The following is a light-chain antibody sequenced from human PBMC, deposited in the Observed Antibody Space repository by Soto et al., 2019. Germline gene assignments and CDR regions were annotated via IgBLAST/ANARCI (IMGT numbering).Light chain of an antibody. CDR2: GAS. J-gene: IGKJ4*02. Sequence: EIVLTQSPGTLSMSPGERATLSCRASRSVGSTSLAWYQQRPGQAPRLLIYGASSRATGIPDRFSGSGSGTDFTLTISRLEPEDFAVYYCQVYTNSFGGGTKVEIK. V-gene: IGKV3-20*01. CDR3: QVYTNS. CDR1: RSVGSTS.